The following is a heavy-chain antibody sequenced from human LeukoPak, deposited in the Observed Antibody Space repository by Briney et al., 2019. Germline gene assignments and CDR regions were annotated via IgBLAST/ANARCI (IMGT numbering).Heavy chain of an antibody. CDR3: AREHDLIDY. CDR1: GFKFNSYA. J-gene: IGHJ4*02. CDR2: ISSSSSTI. V-gene: IGHV3-48*01. Sequence: GGSLRLSCAASGFKFNSYAMTWVRQAPGKGLEWVSYISSSSSTIYYADSVKGRFTISRYNAKNSLYLQMNSLRAEDTAVYYCAREHDLIDYWGQGTLVTVSS.